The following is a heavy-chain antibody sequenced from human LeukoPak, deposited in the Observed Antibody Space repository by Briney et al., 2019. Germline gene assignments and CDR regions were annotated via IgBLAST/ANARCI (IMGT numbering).Heavy chain of an antibody. CDR2: IYSGGST. Sequence: GGSLRLSCAASGFTFSSYAMSWVRQAPGKGLEWVSIIYSGGSTFYADSVKGRFTISRDNSKNTLYLQMNSLRAEDTAVYYCARGGSYLSAFDIWGQGTVVTVPS. J-gene: IGHJ3*02. CDR3: ARGGSYLSAFDI. V-gene: IGHV3-53*01. CDR1: GFTFSSYA. D-gene: IGHD1-26*01.